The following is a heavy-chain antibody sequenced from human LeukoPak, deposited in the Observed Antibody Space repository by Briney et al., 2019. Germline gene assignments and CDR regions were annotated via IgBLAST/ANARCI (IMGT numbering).Heavy chain of an antibody. CDR2: VSAGNANT. D-gene: IGHD6-13*01. J-gene: IGHJ4*02. CDR3: ASPVPHSSAWYSFDY. CDR1: GYTFTNYD. V-gene: IGHV1-3*01. Sequence: ASVKISCKASGYTFTNYDIYWVRQAPGQRLEWMGWVSAGNANTKYSQKFQGRVTITKDTSASTAYMELSSLRSEDTAVYYCASPVPHSSAWYSFDYWGQGTLVTVSS.